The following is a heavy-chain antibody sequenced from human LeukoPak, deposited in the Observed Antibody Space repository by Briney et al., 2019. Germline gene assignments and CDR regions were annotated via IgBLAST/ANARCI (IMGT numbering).Heavy chain of an antibody. CDR2: ISYDGTNK. CDR1: GFNVSTNY. CDR3: ARDRTPNWSAYSNPTFHY. D-gene: IGHD4-11*01. Sequence: QTGGSLRLSCAASGFNVSTNYMSWVRQAPGRGLEWVAVISYDGTNKNYADSVKGRFTISRDNSKNTLYLQLNSLRAEDTAVYYCARDRTPNWSAYSNPTFHYWGQGTLVTVSS. V-gene: IGHV3-30*03. J-gene: IGHJ4*02.